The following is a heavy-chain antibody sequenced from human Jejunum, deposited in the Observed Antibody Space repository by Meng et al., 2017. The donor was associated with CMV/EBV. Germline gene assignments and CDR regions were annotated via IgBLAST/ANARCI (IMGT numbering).Heavy chain of an antibody. D-gene: IGHD2-21*01. CDR3: ASFDHIPRRNYFDY. CDR1: GGSMSSGNYY. V-gene: IGHV4-30-4*01. CDR2: IHHSGSA. Sequence: ESGPGLVEPLQTLSLTCTVSGGSMSSGNYYWSWIRQPPGKGLEWIGYIHHSGSAYYNPSLKSRVSISVDTSKNQFSLNLNSMTAADTAVYYCASFDHIPRRNYFDYWGQGTLVTVSS. J-gene: IGHJ4*02.